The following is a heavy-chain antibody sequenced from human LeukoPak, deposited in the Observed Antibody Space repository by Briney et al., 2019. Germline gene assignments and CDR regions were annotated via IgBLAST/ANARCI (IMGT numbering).Heavy chain of an antibody. CDR1: GFTFGGYT. D-gene: IGHD5/OR15-5a*01. V-gene: IGHV3-21*04. CDR2: ISSSLNM. CDR3: ARGPGRSVSTSRYFQL. J-gene: IGHJ1*01. Sequence: GGSLRLSCVASGFTFGGYTINWVRLAPGKGLEWVSSISSSLNMYFAESVKGRFTISRDSARNSVSLQLNSLRVEDTAVYYCARGPGRSVSTSRYFQLWGQGTLVAVSS.